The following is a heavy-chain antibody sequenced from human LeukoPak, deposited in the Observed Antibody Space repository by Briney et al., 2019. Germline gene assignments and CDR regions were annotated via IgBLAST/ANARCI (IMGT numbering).Heavy chain of an antibody. D-gene: IGHD3-10*01. CDR2: ISAYNGNT. Sequence: GASVKVSCKASGYTFTSYGISWVRQAPGQGLEWMGWISAYNGNTNYAQKLQGRVTMTTDTSTSTAYMELSSLRSEDTAVYYCARGRRESGSGLRGSAFDIWGQGTMVTVSS. CDR3: ARGRRESGSGLRGSAFDI. V-gene: IGHV1-18*01. J-gene: IGHJ3*02. CDR1: GYTFTSYG.